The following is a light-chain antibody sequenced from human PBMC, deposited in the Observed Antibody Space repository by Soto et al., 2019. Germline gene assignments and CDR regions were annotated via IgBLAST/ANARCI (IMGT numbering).Light chain of an antibody. Sequence: DIQMTQSPSTLSGSVGDSVTITCRASQNIRNWLAWYQQKPGKAPKLLIYAASSLQSGVPSRFSGSGSETDFTLTISSLQPEDFATYSCQQSYNTTWTFGQGTKVDI. V-gene: IGKV1-39*01. CDR1: QNIRNW. CDR3: QQSYNTTWT. CDR2: AAS. J-gene: IGKJ1*01.